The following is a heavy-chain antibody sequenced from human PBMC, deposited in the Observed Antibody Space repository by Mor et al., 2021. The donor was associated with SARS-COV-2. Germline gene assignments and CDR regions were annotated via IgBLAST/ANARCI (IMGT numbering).Heavy chain of an antibody. CDR2: ISGSGGST. J-gene: IGHJ5*02. Sequence: WVRQAPGKGLEWVSAISGSGGSTYYADSVKGRFTISRDNSKNTLYLQMNSLRAEDTAVYYCAKAISHYYDSSGSSFDPWGQGT. CDR3: AKAISHYYDSSGSSFDP. D-gene: IGHD3-22*01. V-gene: IGHV3-23*01.